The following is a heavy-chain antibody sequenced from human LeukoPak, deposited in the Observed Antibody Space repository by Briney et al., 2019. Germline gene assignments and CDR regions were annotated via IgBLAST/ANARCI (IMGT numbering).Heavy chain of an antibody. CDR2: ISAYNGDT. J-gene: IGHJ5*02. CDR3: ARGGTYNWFDP. D-gene: IGHD1-1*01. Sequence: AAVKVSCEASGYTFTSYIINGVRQAPGRGLEWMGWISAYNGDTNYAQKFQGRVTMTTDTATSTAFMELRSLRSDDTAVYYCARGGTYNWFDPWGHGTLVTVSS. V-gene: IGHV1-18*04. CDR1: GYTFTSYI.